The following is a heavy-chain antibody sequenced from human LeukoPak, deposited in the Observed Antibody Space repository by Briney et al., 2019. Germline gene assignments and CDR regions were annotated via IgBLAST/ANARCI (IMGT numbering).Heavy chain of an antibody. J-gene: IGHJ4*02. CDR2: IIPIFGTA. Sequence: SVKVSCKASGGTFSSYAISWVRQAPGQGLEWMGGIIPIFGTANYAQKFQGRVTITADESTSTAYMELSSLRSEDTATYYCAREVAAGSYRGFDYWGQGTLVTVSS. CDR1: GGTFSSYA. V-gene: IGHV1-69*13. D-gene: IGHD6-19*01. CDR3: AREVAAGSYRGFDY.